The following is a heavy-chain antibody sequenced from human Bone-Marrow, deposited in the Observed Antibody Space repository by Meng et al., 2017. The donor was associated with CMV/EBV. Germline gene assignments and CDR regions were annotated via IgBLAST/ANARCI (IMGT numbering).Heavy chain of an antibody. CDR2: IYTSGST. V-gene: IGHV4-4*07. J-gene: IGHJ4*02. D-gene: IGHD3-22*01. Sequence: QGQLQESGPGLVKPSETLSLTCTVSGGSISSYYWSWIRQPAGKGLEWIGRIYTSGSTNYNLSLKSRVTISVDTSKNQFSLKLSSVTAADTAVYYCARWAYYYDSSGLDYWGQGTLVTVSS. CDR3: ARWAYYYDSSGLDY. CDR1: GGSISSYY.